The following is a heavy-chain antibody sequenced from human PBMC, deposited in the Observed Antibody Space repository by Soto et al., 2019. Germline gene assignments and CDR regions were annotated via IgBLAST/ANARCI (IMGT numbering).Heavy chain of an antibody. Sequence: WGSLRLSCVTSGFNFSTYDKNWVRQAPGRGMEWIAFIPATGSTTFYADSVRPRFTISRDNAQESVFLQMDSLTVEDTGIYYCARGGVYWGRGTPVTVSS. CDR3: ARGGVY. CDR2: IPATGSTT. D-gene: IGHD2-8*01. CDR1: GFNFSTYD. J-gene: IGHJ4*02. V-gene: IGHV3-48*03.